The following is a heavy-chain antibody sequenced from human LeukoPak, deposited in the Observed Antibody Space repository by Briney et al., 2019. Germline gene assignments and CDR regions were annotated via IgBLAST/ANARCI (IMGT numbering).Heavy chain of an antibody. CDR1: GGSISSSSYY. J-gene: IGHJ4*02. V-gene: IGHV4-39*01. D-gene: IGHD3-10*01. CDR3: ARLGIGGPFYFDY. Sequence: PSETLSLTCTVSGGSISSSSYYWGWIRQPPGKGLEWIGSIYYSGSTYYNPSLKSRVTISVDTSKNQFSLKLSSVTAADTAVYYCARLGIGGPFYFDYWGQGTLVTFSS. CDR2: IYYSGST.